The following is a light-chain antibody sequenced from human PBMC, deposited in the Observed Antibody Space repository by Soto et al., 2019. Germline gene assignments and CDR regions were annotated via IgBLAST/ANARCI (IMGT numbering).Light chain of an antibody. J-gene: IGKJ2*01. Sequence: DLVMTQSPLSLSVTPGEPASFSCRSSQSLLHSNGYNYLDWYLQKPGQSPQLLIYLGSTRASGVPDRFSGSGSGTDFTLKISRVEADDVGVYYCMQALQTPTFGQGAKLEIK. CDR3: MQALQTPT. CDR2: LGS. CDR1: QSLLHSNGYNY. V-gene: IGKV2-28*01.